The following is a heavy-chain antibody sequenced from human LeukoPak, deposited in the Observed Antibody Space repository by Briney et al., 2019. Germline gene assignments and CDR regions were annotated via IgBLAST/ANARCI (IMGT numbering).Heavy chain of an antibody. CDR2: ISGSGGST. V-gene: IGHV3-23*01. CDR1: GFTFSNYA. CDR3: AKDDYSYYAMDV. Sequence: GGSLRLSCAASGFTFSNYAMSWVRQAPGKGLEWVSTISGSGGSTFYADSVKGRFTISGDNSRNTLYLQMNSLRAGDTAIYYCAKDDYSYYAMDVWGRGTTVTVSS. J-gene: IGHJ6*02.